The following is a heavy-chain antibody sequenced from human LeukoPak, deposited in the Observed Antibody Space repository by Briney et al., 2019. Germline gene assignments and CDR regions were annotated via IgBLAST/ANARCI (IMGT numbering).Heavy chain of an antibody. CDR2: TYYRSKWYN. Sequence: SQTLSLTCAISGDSVSSNSAAWHWIRQSPSRGLEWLGRTYYRSKWYNEYAVSVKSRITINPDTSKNQFSLQLNSMIPEDTAVYYCASQGALGHIDSWGQGTLVTVSS. CDR3: ASQGALGHIDS. CDR1: GDSVSSNSAA. V-gene: IGHV6-1*01. J-gene: IGHJ4*02.